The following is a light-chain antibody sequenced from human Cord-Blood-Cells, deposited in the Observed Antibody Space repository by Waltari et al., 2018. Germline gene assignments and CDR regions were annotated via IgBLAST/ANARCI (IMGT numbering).Light chain of an antibody. CDR3: QQLNSWT. Sequence: DIQLTQSPSFLSASVGDRVTITCRASQGISSYLAWYQQKPGKAPKLLIYAASTLQSGVPSRFSGSGSGTEFTLTISSLQPEDFATYYCQQLNSWTFGQGTTVEIK. V-gene: IGKV1-9*01. CDR1: QGISSY. CDR2: AAS. J-gene: IGKJ1*01.